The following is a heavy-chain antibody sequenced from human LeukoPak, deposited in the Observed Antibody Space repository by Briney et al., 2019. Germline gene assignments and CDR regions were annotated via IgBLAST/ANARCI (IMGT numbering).Heavy chain of an antibody. CDR1: GFTFSSYG. V-gene: IGHV3-30*02. CDR3: AKGHSRTIPLLDY. Sequence: GGSLRLSCAASGFTFSSYGMHWVRQAPGKGPEWVAFIRYDGSNKYYADSVKGRFTISRDNSKNTLYLQMNSLRAEDTAVYYCAKGHSRTIPLLDYWGQGTLVTVSS. D-gene: IGHD1-14*01. J-gene: IGHJ4*02. CDR2: IRYDGSNK.